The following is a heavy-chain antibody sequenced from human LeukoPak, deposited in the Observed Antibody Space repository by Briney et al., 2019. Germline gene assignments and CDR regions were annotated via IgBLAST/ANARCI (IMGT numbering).Heavy chain of an antibody. J-gene: IGHJ4*02. D-gene: IGHD3-9*01. V-gene: IGHV3-23*01. CDR1: GFTVSSNY. CDR2: ISGSGDNT. CDR3: AKGSGYDTDFDY. Sequence: GGSLRLSCAASGFTVSSNYMSWVRQAPGKGLEWVSGISGSGDNTYYADSVKGRFTISRDNSKNTLYLQMNSLRAEDTAVYYCAKGSGYDTDFDYWGQGALVTVSS.